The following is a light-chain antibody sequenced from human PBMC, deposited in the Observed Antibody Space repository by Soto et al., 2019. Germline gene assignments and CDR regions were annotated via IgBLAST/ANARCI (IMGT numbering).Light chain of an antibody. V-gene: IGKV1-5*03. CDR2: KAS. J-gene: IGKJ1*01. Sequence: DIQMTQSPSSVSASVGDTVTITCRASQGISSWLAWYQQKPAKAPKLLIYKASSLESGVPSRFSGSGSGTEFTLTISSLPPDDFATYYCQPYNSYWTFGQGTKVDIK. CDR3: QPYNSYWT. CDR1: QGISSW.